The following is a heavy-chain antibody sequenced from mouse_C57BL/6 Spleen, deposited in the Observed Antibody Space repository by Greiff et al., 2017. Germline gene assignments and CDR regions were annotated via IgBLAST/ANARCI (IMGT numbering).Heavy chain of an antibody. Sequence: DVKLVESEGGLVQPGSSMKLSCTASGFTFSDYYMAWVRQVPEKGLEWVANINYDGSSTYYLDSLKSRFIISRDNAKNILYLQMSSLKSEDTATYYCARDTGYYYGSLDYWGQGTSVTVSS. CDR3: ARDTGYYYGSLDY. D-gene: IGHD1-1*01. J-gene: IGHJ4*01. CDR2: INYDGSST. CDR1: GFTFSDYY. V-gene: IGHV5-16*01.